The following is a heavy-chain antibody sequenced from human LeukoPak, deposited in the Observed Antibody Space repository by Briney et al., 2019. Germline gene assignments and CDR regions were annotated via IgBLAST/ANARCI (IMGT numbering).Heavy chain of an antibody. CDR1: SGSFSGYY. Sequence: SETLSLTCAVYSGSFSGYYWSWIRQPPGKGLEWIGEINHSGSTNYNPSLKSRVTISVDTSKNQFSLKLSSVTAADTAVYYCAWGLKYYYDSSGPKGRWFDPWGQGTLVTVSS. D-gene: IGHD3-22*01. CDR2: INHSGST. J-gene: IGHJ5*02. V-gene: IGHV4-34*01. CDR3: AWGLKYYYDSSGPKGRWFDP.